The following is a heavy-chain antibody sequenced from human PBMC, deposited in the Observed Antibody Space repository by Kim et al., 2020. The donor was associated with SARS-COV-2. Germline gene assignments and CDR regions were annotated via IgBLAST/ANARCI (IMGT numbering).Heavy chain of an antibody. CDR1: GFTFSTYG. CDR2: ISYDGSNK. V-gene: IGHV3-30*18. D-gene: IGHD3-10*01. Sequence: GGSLRLSCVASGFTFSTYGMYWVRQAPGKGLEWVAVISYDGSNKYYADSVKGRFTISRDNSKNTVYLQMNSLRAEDTAVHYCAKAVLRGDLYYYYGMDVWGQGTTVTVSS. J-gene: IGHJ6*02. CDR3: AKAVLRGDLYYYYGMDV.